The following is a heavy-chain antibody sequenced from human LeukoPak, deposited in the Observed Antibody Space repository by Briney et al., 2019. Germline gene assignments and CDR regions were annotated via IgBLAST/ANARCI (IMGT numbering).Heavy chain of an antibody. CDR1: GHTFSSYD. Sequence: GASVKVSCKASGHTFSSYDINWVRQATRQGLEWMGWMHSNSGNTGYAQKFQGRVTMTRNTSISTAYMEVSSLRSEDTAMYYCARSRFGEFDYGMDVWGQGTTVTVSS. J-gene: IGHJ6*02. V-gene: IGHV1-8*01. CDR3: ARSRFGEFDYGMDV. D-gene: IGHD3-10*02. CDR2: MHSNSGNT.